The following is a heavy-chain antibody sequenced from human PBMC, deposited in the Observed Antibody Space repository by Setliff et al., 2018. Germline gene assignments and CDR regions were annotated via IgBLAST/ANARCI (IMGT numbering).Heavy chain of an antibody. V-gene: IGHV4-39*07. J-gene: IGHJ6*03. Sequence: PSETLSLTCTVSGGSISSGSYYWSWIRQLPGKGLEWIAEIHHSGSTNFHPSLKSRVAISVDPSKNQFSLKLSSVTAADTAVYYCARDQGRDYYYYYYMDVWGKGTTVTVSS. D-gene: IGHD3-10*01. CDR3: ARDQGRDYYYYYYMDV. CDR2: IHHSGST. CDR1: GGSISSGSYY.